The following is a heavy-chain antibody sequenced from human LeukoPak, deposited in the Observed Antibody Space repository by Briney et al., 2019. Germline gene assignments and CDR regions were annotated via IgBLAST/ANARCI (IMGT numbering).Heavy chain of an antibody. CDR3: ARETGYSSSCLY. CDR2: IKQDGSEK. V-gene: IGHV3-7*01. D-gene: IGHD6-13*01. CDR1: GFTVSSYW. J-gene: IGHJ4*02. Sequence: QPGGSLRRSCAASGFTVSSYWMSWLRQAPGKGLEWVANIKQDGSEKYYVDSVKGRFTISRDNAKNSLYLQMNSLRAEDTAVYYCARETGYSSSCLYCGQGNLVTVSS.